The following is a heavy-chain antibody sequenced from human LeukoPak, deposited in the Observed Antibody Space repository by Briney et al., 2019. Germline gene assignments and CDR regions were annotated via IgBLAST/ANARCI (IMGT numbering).Heavy chain of an antibody. Sequence: SETLSLTCTVYGGSLSGFYWNWIRQPPGKGLEWIGEINHSGSTTYNPSLKSRVTISLDTSNNQFSLKLSSVTAADTAVYYCARGLGGNPLGYWGQGTLVTVSS. D-gene: IGHD4-23*01. J-gene: IGHJ4*02. CDR1: GGSLSGFY. V-gene: IGHV4-34*01. CDR3: ARGLGGNPLGY. CDR2: INHSGST.